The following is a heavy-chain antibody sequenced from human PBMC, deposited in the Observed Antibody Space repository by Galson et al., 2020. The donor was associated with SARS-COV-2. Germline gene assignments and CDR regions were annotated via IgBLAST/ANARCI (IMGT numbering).Heavy chain of an antibody. Sequence: SETLSLTCTVSGGSISSYYWSWMRQPPGKGLEWIGYIYYTGGTNYNPSLKSRVTISVDTSKNQFSLKLSSVTAADTAVYYCARGVSHWFDPWGQGTLVTVSS. V-gene: IGHV4-59*01. J-gene: IGHJ5*02. CDR3: ARGVSHWFDP. CDR1: GGSISSYY. CDR2: IYYTGGT.